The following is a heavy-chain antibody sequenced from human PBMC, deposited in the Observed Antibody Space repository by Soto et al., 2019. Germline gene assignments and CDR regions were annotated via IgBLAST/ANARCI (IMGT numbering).Heavy chain of an antibody. J-gene: IGHJ4*02. CDR3: ARAAIAAAGTSFFDY. D-gene: IGHD6-13*01. V-gene: IGHV4-59*07. Sequence: SDSIEIRCTASSDSISSSEGAGFLKQPGKGLEWIGYIYYSGSTNYNPSLKSRVTISVDTSKNQFSLKLSSVTAADTAVYYCARAAIAAAGTSFFDYWGQGTLVTVS. CDR2: IYYSGST. CDR1: SDSISSSE.